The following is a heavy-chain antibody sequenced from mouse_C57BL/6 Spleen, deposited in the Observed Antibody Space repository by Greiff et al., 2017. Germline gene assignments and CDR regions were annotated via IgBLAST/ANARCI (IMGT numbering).Heavy chain of an antibody. V-gene: IGHV1-22*01. CDR3: ARGHYYGSSYDAMDY. D-gene: IGHD1-1*01. J-gene: IGHJ4*01. CDR1: GYTFTDYN. CDR2: INPNNGGT. Sequence: VQLQQSGPELVKPGASVKMSCKASGYTFTDYNMHWVKQSHGKSLEWIGYINPNNGGTSYNQKFKGKATLTVNKSSSTAYMELRSLTSEDSAVXYCARGHYYGSSYDAMDYWGQGTSVTVSS.